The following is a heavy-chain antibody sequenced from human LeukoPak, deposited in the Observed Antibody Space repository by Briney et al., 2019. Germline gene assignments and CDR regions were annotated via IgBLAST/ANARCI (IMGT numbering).Heavy chain of an antibody. D-gene: IGHD2-8*01. V-gene: IGHV3-23*01. J-gene: IGHJ5*02. CDR3: ARGSIVLMVYAIFDP. CDR1: GFTVSSNY. CDR2: ISGSGGST. Sequence: GGSLRLSCAASGFTVSSNYMSWVRQAPGKGLEWVSAISGSGGSTYYADSVKGRFTISRDNSKNTLYLQMNSLRAEDTAVYYCARGSIVLMVYAIFDPWGQGTLVTVSS.